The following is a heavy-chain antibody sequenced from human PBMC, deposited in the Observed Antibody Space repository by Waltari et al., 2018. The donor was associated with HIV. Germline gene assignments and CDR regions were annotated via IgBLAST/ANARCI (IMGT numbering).Heavy chain of an antibody. CDR3: ARKYDSDAFDI. CDR1: DGSVSSGSHY. Sequence: QVQLQESGPGLVKPSETLSLTCTVSDGSVSSGSHYWSWIRQPPGKGLEWIGYIYYSGGTNYNPSPKSRVTISVDTSKNQFSLKLSSVTAADTAVYYCARKYDSDAFDIWGQGTMVTVSS. D-gene: IGHD3-16*01. V-gene: IGHV4-61*01. J-gene: IGHJ3*02. CDR2: IYYSGGT.